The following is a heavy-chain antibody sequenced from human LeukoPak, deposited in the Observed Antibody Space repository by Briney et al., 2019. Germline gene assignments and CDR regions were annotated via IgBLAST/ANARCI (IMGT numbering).Heavy chain of an antibody. CDR3: ATYYYDSSGQHNLFDP. CDR1: GFTFSSYE. Sequence: GGSLRLSCAASGFTFSSYEMNWVRQAPGKGLEWVSYIRSSGSTIYYADSVKGRFTISRDNAKNSLYLQMNSLRAEDTAVYYCATYYYDSSGQHNLFDPWGQGTLVTVSS. CDR2: IRSSGSTI. D-gene: IGHD3-22*01. V-gene: IGHV3-48*03. J-gene: IGHJ5*02.